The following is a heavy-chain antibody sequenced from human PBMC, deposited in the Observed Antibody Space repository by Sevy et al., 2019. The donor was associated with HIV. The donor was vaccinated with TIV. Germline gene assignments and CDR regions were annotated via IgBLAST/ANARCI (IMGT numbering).Heavy chain of an antibody. CDR1: GFTFSSHW. J-gene: IGHJ3*02. Sequence: GGSLRLSCVASGFTFSSHWMQWVRQAPGKGLVWVSRLNYDGSYTNYADSVKGRFTISRDNAKSTLYLQMNSLRAEDTALHYCARSKVGVGDAFDIWGQGTMVTVSS. CDR2: LNYDGSYT. D-gene: IGHD3-16*01. V-gene: IGHV3-74*01. CDR3: ARSKVGVGDAFDI.